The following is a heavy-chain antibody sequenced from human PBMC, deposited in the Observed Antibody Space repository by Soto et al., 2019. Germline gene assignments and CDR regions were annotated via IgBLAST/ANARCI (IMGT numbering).Heavy chain of an antibody. CDR2: ISAYNGNT. D-gene: IGHD1-26*01. J-gene: IGHJ5*02. V-gene: IGHV1-18*04. CDR1: GYTFSNYG. Sequence: QVQLVKSGAEVKKTGASVKVSCKASGYTFSNYGINWVRHATGQGLEWMGWISAYNGNTNYAKKLKGRVTMTTDTLTNTDYMELGSMRSDDSAVYYCANLFSGSLRAWGQGTLVTVSS. CDR3: ANLFSGSLRA.